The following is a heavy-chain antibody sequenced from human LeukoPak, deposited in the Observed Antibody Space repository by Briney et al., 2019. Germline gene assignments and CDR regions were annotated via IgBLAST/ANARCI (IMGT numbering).Heavy chain of an antibody. J-gene: IGHJ4*02. CDR3: AKGGYQYDSSGHNYFDY. CDR1: GFTFSSYE. V-gene: IGHV3-48*03. Sequence: GGSLRLSCAASGFTFSSYEMNWVRQAPGEGLEWVSYISSSGSAIYYADSVRGRFTTSRDNSKNTLYLQMNSLRAEDTAVYYCAKGGYQYDSSGHNYFDYWGQGTLVSVSS. CDR2: ISSSGSAI. D-gene: IGHD3-22*01.